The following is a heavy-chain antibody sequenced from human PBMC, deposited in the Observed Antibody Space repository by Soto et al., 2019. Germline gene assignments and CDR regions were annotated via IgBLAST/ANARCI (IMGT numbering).Heavy chain of an antibody. V-gene: IGHV3-11*06. Sequence: GGSLRLSCAASGFTFSDYYMSWIRQAPGKGLEWISYISSNSNYKNHADSVRGRLTISRDNAKNSLYLQMNGLRAEDTAVYYCARATGYYHTSGSDSWGQGXLVTVYS. J-gene: IGHJ4*02. CDR3: ARATGYYHTSGSDS. CDR1: GFTFSDYY. D-gene: IGHD3-22*01. CDR2: ISSNSNYK.